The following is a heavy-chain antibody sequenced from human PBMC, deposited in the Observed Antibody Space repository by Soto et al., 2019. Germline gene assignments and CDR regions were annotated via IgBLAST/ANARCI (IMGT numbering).Heavy chain of an antibody. D-gene: IGHD3-22*01. CDR2: IFPSDSGT. Sequence: GESLKISCRTSGYRFTSYWIAWVRQMPGKGLEWMGIIFPSDSGTRYSPSFQGQVTISADRSTSTVFLQWASLKASDTAVYFCARKDKSGYFNWFDPWGQGTLVTVSS. CDR1: GYRFTSYW. J-gene: IGHJ5*02. CDR3: ARKDKSGYFNWFDP. V-gene: IGHV5-51*01.